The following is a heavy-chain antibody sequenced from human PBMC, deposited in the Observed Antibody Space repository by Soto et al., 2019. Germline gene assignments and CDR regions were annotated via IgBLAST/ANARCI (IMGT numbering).Heavy chain of an antibody. D-gene: IGHD6-13*01. CDR3: ARDPSLGSNWYYYFDL. CDR1: GFTLICSS. V-gene: IGHV3-48*02. CDR2: ISSSSVKI. J-gene: IGHJ4*02. Sequence: GWSRSLSCLASGFTLICSSMNWFRQAPGTGLEWVSCISSSSVKIDCAVSVKGRFTISRDNAKNSLFLQMNSLRDEDTAVYYCARDPSLGSNWYYYFDLWGQGTPVTVSS.